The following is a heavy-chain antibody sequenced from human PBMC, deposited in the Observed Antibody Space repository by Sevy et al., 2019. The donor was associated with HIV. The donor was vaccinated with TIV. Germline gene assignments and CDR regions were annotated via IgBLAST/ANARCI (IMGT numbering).Heavy chain of an antibody. V-gene: IGHV3-30*18. CDR3: AKDGAVASYYYYYGMDV. CDR1: GFTFSSYG. CDR2: ISYDGSNK. D-gene: IGHD6-19*01. Sequence: GGSLRLSCAASGFTFSSYGMHWVRQAPGKGLEWVAVISYDGSNKYYANSVKGRFTISRDNSKNTLYLQMNSLRAEDTAVYYCAKDGAVASYYYYYGMDVWGQGTTVTVSS. J-gene: IGHJ6*02.